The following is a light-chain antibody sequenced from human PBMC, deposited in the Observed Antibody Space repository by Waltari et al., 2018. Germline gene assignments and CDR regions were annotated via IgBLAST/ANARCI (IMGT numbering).Light chain of an antibody. V-gene: IGLV2-8*01. CDR2: AVS. CDR3: SSFAGSSQML. CDR1: SSDVGGFDY. J-gene: IGLJ2*01. Sequence: QSALTQPPSASGSPGQSVTISCTGTSSDVGGFDYVSWYQQHPGKVPRLMIYAVSKRPSGVPDRFSGSKSGNTASLTGSGLQVEDEADYYCSSFAGSSQMLFGGGTKLTVL.